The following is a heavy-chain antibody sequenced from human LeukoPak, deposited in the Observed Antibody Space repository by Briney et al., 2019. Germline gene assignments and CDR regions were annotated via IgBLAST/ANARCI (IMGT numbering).Heavy chain of an antibody. J-gene: IGHJ4*02. CDR3: ASRAPISIVVVPAAIPVEMATSQADY. Sequence: GGSLRLSCAASGFTFSSYAMSWVRQAPGKGLEWVSAISGSGGSTYYADSVKGRFTISRDNSKNTLYLQMNSLRAKDTAVYYCASRAPISIVVVPAAIPVEMATSQADYWGQGTLVTVSS. CDR1: GFTFSSYA. CDR2: ISGSGGST. V-gene: IGHV3-23*01. D-gene: IGHD2-2*01.